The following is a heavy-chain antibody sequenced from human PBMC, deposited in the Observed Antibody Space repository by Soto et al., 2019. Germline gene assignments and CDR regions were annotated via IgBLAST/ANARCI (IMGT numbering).Heavy chain of an antibody. CDR1: GFTFSSYA. CDR2: ISYDGSNK. Sequence: ESGGGVVQPGRSLRLSCAASGFTFSSYAMHWVRQAPGKGLEWVAVISYDGSNKYYADSVKGRFTISRDNSKNTLYLQMNSLRAEDTAVYYCSRPRYSGSYTPFDYWGQGTLVTVSS. D-gene: IGHD1-26*01. J-gene: IGHJ4*02. CDR3: SRPRYSGSYTPFDY. V-gene: IGHV3-30-3*01.